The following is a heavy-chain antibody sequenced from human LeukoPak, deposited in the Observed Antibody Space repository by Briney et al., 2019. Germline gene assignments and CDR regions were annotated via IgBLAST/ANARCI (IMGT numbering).Heavy chain of an antibody. Sequence: GGSLRLSCVASGFTFSSYGIHWVRQAPGKGLEWVAVISYDGRHKYYGDSVTGRFTISRDNSENTVYLQMSSLSAEDTAVYYCARAIDYGDYAYSDYWGQGTLVTVSS. D-gene: IGHD4-17*01. V-gene: IGHV3-30*03. J-gene: IGHJ4*02. CDR2: ISYDGRHK. CDR1: GFTFSSYG. CDR3: ARAIDYGDYAYSDY.